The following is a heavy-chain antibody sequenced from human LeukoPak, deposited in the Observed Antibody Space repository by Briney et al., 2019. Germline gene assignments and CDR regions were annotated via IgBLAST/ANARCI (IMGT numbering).Heavy chain of an antibody. CDR1: GFAFSGSG. CDR2: IRHDGSNK. D-gene: IGHD3-3*01. Sequence: GGPLRLSCAALGFAFSGSGMPWVRQAPGKGLEWVTFIRHDGSNKYYTDSVKARFTISRDNSKNTLYLQMDSLRAEDTAVYYCARDYDFWSGYYSPTRGYFGYWGQGTLVTVSS. V-gene: IGHV3-30*02. CDR3: ARDYDFWSGYYSPTRGYFGY. J-gene: IGHJ4*02.